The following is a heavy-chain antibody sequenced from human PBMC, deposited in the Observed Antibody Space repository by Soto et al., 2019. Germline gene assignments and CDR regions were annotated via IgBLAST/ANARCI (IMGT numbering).Heavy chain of an antibody. CDR3: STTVITAPLFEY. D-gene: IGHD3-16*01. Sequence: EVQLVESGGGLVQPGGSLRLSCEGSGFTFSGHYMDWVRQAPGKGLEWLGRTRNKPNGHTTEYAASVKGRFTISRDDSKNLVYLQMNNLKSEDTAVYYCSTTVITAPLFEYWGQGTLVTVSS. V-gene: IGHV3-72*01. CDR2: TRNKPNGHTT. J-gene: IGHJ4*02. CDR1: GFTFSGHY.